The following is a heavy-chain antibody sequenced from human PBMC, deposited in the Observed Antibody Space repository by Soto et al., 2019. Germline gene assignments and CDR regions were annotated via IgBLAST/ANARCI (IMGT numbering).Heavy chain of an antibody. V-gene: IGHV4-39*01. Sequence: SETLSLTCSVFGGSIRSTRYYWGWVRQPPGKGLEWLGSIYYTGATQYNPSLESRVTMSVDTSMNQFSLKLSSVTAADTAVYYCASLYDYIWGSYRHHYYYYYMDVWGKGTTVTVSS. CDR2: IYYTGAT. CDR3: ASLYDYIWGSYRHHYYYYYMDV. J-gene: IGHJ6*03. CDR1: GGSIRSTRYY. D-gene: IGHD3-16*02.